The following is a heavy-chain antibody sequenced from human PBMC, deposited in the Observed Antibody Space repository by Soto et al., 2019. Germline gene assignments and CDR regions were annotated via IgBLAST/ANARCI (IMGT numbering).Heavy chain of an antibody. CDR1: GGSISSYY. D-gene: IGHD5-18*01. J-gene: IGHJ4*02. CDR2: IYYSGST. Sequence: PSETLSLTCTVSGGSISSYYWSWIRQPPGKGLEWIGYIYYSGSTNYNPSLKSRVTISVDTSKNQFSLKLSSVTAADTAVYYCARDLGDTAIDYWGQGTLGTVSS. CDR3: ARDLGDTAIDY. V-gene: IGHV4-59*01.